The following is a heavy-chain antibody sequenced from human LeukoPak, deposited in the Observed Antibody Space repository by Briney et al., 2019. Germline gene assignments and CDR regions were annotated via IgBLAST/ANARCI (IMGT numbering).Heavy chain of an antibody. Sequence: PGGSLRLSCAASGFTFSSYWMSWVRQAPGKGLEWVSYISSNSSTMYYADSVKGRFTISRENARNSLYLQMNSLRDEDTAVYYCAREDLALGAFDIWGQGTMVTVSS. V-gene: IGHV3-48*02. J-gene: IGHJ3*02. CDR2: ISSNSSTM. D-gene: IGHD3-16*01. CDR3: AREDLALGAFDI. CDR1: GFTFSSYW.